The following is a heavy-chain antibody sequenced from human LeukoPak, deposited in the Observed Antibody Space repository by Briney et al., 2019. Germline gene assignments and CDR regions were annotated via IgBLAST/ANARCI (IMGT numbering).Heavy chain of an antibody. Sequence: SETLSLTCTVSGGSISSGSYYWSWIRQPAGKGLEWIGRIYTSGSTNYNPSLKSRVTISVDTSKNQFSLKLSSVTAADTAVYYCAREGIAAAEPFDYWGQGTLVTVSS. CDR1: GGSISSGSYY. CDR3: AREGIAAAEPFDY. J-gene: IGHJ4*02. V-gene: IGHV4-61*02. D-gene: IGHD6-13*01. CDR2: IYTSGST.